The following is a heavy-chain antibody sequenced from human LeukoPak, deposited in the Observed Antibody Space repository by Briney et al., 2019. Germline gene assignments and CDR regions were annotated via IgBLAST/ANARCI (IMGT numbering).Heavy chain of an antibody. V-gene: IGHV1-18*01. Sequence: ASVKVSCKASGYTFTSYGVSWVRQAPGQGLEWMGWISAYNGNTNYAQKLQGRVTMTTDTSTSTAYMELRSLRSDDTAVYYCARVYGSGSFDAFDIWGQGTMVTVSS. CDR1: GYTFTSYG. CDR2: ISAYNGNT. J-gene: IGHJ3*02. CDR3: ARVYGSGSFDAFDI. D-gene: IGHD3-10*01.